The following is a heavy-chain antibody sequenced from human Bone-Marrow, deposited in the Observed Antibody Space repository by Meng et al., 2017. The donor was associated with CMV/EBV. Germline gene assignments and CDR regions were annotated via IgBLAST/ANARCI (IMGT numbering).Heavy chain of an antibody. CDR2: IDWDDDK. Sequence: SGPTLVKPTQTLTLTCTFSGFSLSTSGMCVSWVRQPPGKALEWLALIDWDDDKYYSTSLKTRLTISKDTSKNQVVLTMTNMDPVDTATYYCARKRKNARYYYDSSGYYFDYWGQGTLVTVSS. J-gene: IGHJ4*02. CDR3: ARKRKNARYYYDSSGYYFDY. V-gene: IGHV2-70*20. D-gene: IGHD3-22*01. CDR1: GFSLSTSGMC.